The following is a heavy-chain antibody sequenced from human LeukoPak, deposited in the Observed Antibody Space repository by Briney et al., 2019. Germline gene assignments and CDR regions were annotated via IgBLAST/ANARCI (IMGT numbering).Heavy chain of an antibody. V-gene: IGHV5-51*01. CDR2: TYPGDSDT. Sequence: GESLKISCKGSGCSFTSYWIGWVRQMPGKGLEWMGITYPGDSDTRYSPSFQGQVTISADKSISTAYLQWSSLKASDTAMYYCARLHTPDLWVPLQFDYWGQGTLVTVSS. J-gene: IGHJ4*02. CDR3: ARLHTPDLWVPLQFDY. CDR1: GCSFTSYW. D-gene: IGHD3-3*01.